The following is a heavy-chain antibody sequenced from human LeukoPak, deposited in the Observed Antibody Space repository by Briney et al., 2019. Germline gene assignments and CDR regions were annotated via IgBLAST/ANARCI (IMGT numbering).Heavy chain of an antibody. CDR3: AKRAGDDSSSDYHSFMDV. CDR1: GFTFSRYS. CDR2: ISGTSLTI. D-gene: IGHD6-6*01. J-gene: IGHJ6*03. V-gene: IGHV3-23*01. Sequence: GGSLRLSCVASGFTFSRYSIRWVRQAPGKGLEWVSAISGTSLTIYYADSVKGRFTISRDNSKTTLYLQMDSLRVEDTAVYYCAKRAGDDSSSDYHSFMDVWGKGTTVTVSS.